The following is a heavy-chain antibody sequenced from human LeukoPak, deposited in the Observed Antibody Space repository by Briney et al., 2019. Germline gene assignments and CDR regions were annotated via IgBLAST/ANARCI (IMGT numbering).Heavy chain of an antibody. CDR3: ARRRGYCSSTSCYTPFDY. D-gene: IGHD2-2*02. CDR1: GGSTSSSSYY. CDR2: IYYSGST. V-gene: IGHV4-39*01. J-gene: IGHJ4*02. Sequence: SETLSLTCTVSGGSTSSSSYYWGWIRQPPGKGLEWIGSIYYSGSTYYNPSLKSRVTISVDTSKNQFSLKLSSVTAADTAVYYCARRRGYCSSTSCYTPFDYWGQGTLVTVSS.